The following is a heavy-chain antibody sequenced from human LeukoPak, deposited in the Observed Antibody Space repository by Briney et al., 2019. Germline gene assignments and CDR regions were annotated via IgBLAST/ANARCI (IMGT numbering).Heavy chain of an antibody. CDR1: GGSFSGYY. Sequence: PSETLSPTCAVYGGSFSGYYWSWIRQPPGKGLEWIGEINHSGSTNYNPSLKSRVTISVDTSKNQFSLKLSSVTAADAAVYYCGRQGYCSSTSCYGAFDIWGQGTMVTVSS. CDR3: GRQGYCSSTSCYGAFDI. V-gene: IGHV4-34*01. D-gene: IGHD2-2*01. J-gene: IGHJ3*02. CDR2: INHSGST.